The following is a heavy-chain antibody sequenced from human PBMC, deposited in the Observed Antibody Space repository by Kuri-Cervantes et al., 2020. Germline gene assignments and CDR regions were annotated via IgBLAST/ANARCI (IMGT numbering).Heavy chain of an antibody. Sequence: GGSLRLSCAASGFTFSSYNMNWVRQAPGKGLEWVSSISSSSSYIYYADSVKGRFTISRDNAKNSLYLQMNSLRAEDTALYYCARAQWLALIDYWGQGTLVTVSS. CDR3: ARAQWLALIDY. V-gene: IGHV3-21*04. J-gene: IGHJ4*02. CDR1: GFTFSSYN. D-gene: IGHD6-19*01. CDR2: ISSSSSYI.